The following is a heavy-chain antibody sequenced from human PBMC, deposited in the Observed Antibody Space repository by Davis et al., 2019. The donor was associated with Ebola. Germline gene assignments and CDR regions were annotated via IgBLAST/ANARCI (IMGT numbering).Heavy chain of an antibody. V-gene: IGHV3-53*01. D-gene: IGHD3-10*01. Sequence: PGGSLRLSCAASGFTVSSNYMSWVRQAPGKGLEWVSVIYSGGSTYYADSVKGRFTISRDNSKNTLYLQMNSLRAEDTAVYYCARAYYGSGSYYYYYGMDVWGQGTTVTVSS. CDR2: IYSGGST. J-gene: IGHJ6*02. CDR1: GFTVSSNY. CDR3: ARAYYGSGSYYYYYGMDV.